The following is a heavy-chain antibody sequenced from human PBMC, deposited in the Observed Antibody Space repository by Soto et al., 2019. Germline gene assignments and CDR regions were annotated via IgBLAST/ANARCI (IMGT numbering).Heavy chain of an antibody. CDR2: ISYDGSNK. CDR1: GFTFSSYA. CDR3: ARGGGSYSNYYYGMDV. D-gene: IGHD1-26*01. J-gene: IGHJ6*02. Sequence: GGSLRLSCAASGFTFSSYAMHWVRQAPGKGLEWVAVISYDGSNKYYADSVKGRFTISRDNSKNTLYLQMNSLRAGDTAVYYCARGGGSYSNYYYGMDVWGQGTTVTVSS. V-gene: IGHV3-30-3*01.